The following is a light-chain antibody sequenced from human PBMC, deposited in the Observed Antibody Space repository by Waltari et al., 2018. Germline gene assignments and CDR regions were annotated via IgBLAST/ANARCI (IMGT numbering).Light chain of an antibody. Sequence: QSALTQPASVSGSPGQSIPISCTGTSSDVGSYDLVSWYQQHPGKAPKLRIYEVVKRPSGVSNRFSGSTSANAASLTISGLQAEDEGDYYCCSYARSGTVLFGGGTKLTVL. V-gene: IGLV2-23*02. CDR2: EVV. J-gene: IGLJ2*01. CDR3: CSYARSGTVL. CDR1: SSDVGSYDL.